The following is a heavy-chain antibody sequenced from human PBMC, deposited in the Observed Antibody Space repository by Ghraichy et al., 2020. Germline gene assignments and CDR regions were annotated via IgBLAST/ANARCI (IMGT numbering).Heavy chain of an antibody. CDR3: ARAADTVVTPPDFDY. CDR1: GYTFTSYG. J-gene: IGHJ4*02. V-gene: IGHV1-18*04. Sequence: ASVKVSCKASGYTFTSYGISWVRQAPGQGLEWMGWISAYNGNTNYAQKLQGRVTMTTETSTSTAYMELRSLRSDDTAVYYCARAADTVVTPPDFDYWGQGTLVTVSS. CDR2: ISAYNGNT. D-gene: IGHD4-23*01.